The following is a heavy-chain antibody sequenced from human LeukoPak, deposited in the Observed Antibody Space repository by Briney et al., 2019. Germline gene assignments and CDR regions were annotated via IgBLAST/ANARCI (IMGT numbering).Heavy chain of an antibody. D-gene: IGHD2-2*02. CDR3: ARAAGYCASTSCYNY. Sequence: GESLKISCKGSGYSFTSYWIGWVRQMPGKGLEWMGIIFPGDSDTRYSPSFQGQVTISADNSITTAYLQWSSLKATDTAMYYCARAAGYCASTSCYNYWGQGTLVTVSS. CDR1: GYSFTSYW. CDR2: IFPGDSDT. J-gene: IGHJ4*02. V-gene: IGHV5-51*01.